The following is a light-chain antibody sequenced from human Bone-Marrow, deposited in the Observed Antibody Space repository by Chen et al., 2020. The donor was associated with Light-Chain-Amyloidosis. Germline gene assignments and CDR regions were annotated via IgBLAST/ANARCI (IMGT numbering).Light chain of an antibody. V-gene: IGLV1-40*01. CDR3: QSYDNSLTSLV. CDR2: ANS. J-gene: IGLJ3*02. CDR1: TSNIGADYD. Sequence: QSVLTQPPSVSGAPGQRFTISCTGTTSNIGADYDVHWYQQVPGTAPKLLILANSNRPSGVPDRFSGSRSGTSASLAITGLQAEDEAHYYCQSYDNSLTSLVFGGGTKLTVL.